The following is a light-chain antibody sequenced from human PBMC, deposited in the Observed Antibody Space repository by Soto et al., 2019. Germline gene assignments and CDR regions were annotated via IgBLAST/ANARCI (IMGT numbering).Light chain of an antibody. Sequence: QSVLTQPASVSGSPGQSITIPCTGTSSDVGAYNYVSWYQQHPGKAPKLLIYGVSSRPSGVSNRFSGSKSGNAAYLTISGLQADDEAEYYCSSYTSSITPYVFGTGTKVTVL. CDR3: SSYTSSITPYV. J-gene: IGLJ1*01. V-gene: IGLV2-14*01. CDR1: SSDVGAYNY. CDR2: GVS.